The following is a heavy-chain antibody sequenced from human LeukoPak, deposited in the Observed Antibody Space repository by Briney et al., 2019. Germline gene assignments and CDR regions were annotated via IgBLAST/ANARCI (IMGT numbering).Heavy chain of an antibody. CDR1: GGSISSSSYY. Sequence: SETLPLTCTVSGGSISSSSYYWGWIRQPPGKGLEWIGSIYYSGSTYYNPSLKSRVTISVDTSKNQFSLKLSSVTAADTAVHYCARDQEVVTAANWFDPWGQGTLVTVSS. J-gene: IGHJ5*02. D-gene: IGHD2-21*02. CDR3: ARDQEVVTAANWFDP. V-gene: IGHV4-39*07. CDR2: IYYSGST.